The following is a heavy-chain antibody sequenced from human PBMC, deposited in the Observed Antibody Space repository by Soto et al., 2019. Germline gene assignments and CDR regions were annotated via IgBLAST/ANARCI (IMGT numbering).Heavy chain of an antibody. CDR1: GGSFSTYA. CDR3: ARKXIXPXRPSGXDYYFXMGX. Sequence: QVQLVQSGAEVRKPGSSVRVSCRASGGSFSTYAISWVRQAPGQGLEWMGGIVPVFGTPNYAQKFQDRVIITADESTTTAYMELSSLRSDDTAIYXCARKXIXPXRPSGXDYYFXMGXXXQGTTVTVSS. V-gene: IGHV1-69*01. J-gene: IGHJ6*03. D-gene: IGHD3-3*01. CDR2: IVPVFGTP.